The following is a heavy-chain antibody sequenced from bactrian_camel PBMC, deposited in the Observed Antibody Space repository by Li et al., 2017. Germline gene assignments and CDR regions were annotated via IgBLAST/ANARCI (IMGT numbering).Heavy chain of an antibody. V-gene: IGHV3S1*01. CDR2: FDSDGTT. Sequence: HVQLVESGGGSVQAGGFLRLSCAASYSDRYYCIVWFRQAPGKEREGVAAFDSDGTTYTSDSVKGRFTVSEDVDRRTLYLKMDNLKSTDTAMYYCALVRRTDRSRSCPSGAGYTFWGQGTQVTVS. CDR3: ALVRRTDRSRSCPSGAGYTF. CDR1: YSDRYYC. D-gene: IGHD3*01. J-gene: IGHJ4*01.